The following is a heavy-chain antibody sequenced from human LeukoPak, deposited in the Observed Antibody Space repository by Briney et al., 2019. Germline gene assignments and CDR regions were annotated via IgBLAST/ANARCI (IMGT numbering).Heavy chain of an antibody. J-gene: IGHJ4*02. CDR3: ARESPGESLLDY. Sequence: SETLSLTCTVSGGSISSGDYYWSWIRQPPGKGLEWIGYIYYSGSTYYNPSLKSRVTISVDTSKNQFSLKLSSVTAADTAVYYCARESPGESLLDYWGQGTLVTVSS. V-gene: IGHV4-30-4*01. CDR2: IYYSGST. CDR1: GGSISSGDYY.